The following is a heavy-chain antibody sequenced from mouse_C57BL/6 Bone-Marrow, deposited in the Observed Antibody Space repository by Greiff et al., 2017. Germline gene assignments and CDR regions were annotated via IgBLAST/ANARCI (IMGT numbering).Heavy chain of an antibody. CDR1: GFTFSSYG. D-gene: IGHD1-1*01. CDR3: ARHPLITTVVATPDD. Sequence: EVQGVESGGDLVKPGGSLKLSCAASGFTFSSYGMSWVRQTPDKRLEWVATISSGGSYTYYPDSVKGRFTISRDNAKNTLYLQMSSLKSEDTAMYYCARHPLITTVVATPDDWGQGTTLTVSS. CDR2: ISSGGSYT. V-gene: IGHV5-6*01. J-gene: IGHJ2*01.